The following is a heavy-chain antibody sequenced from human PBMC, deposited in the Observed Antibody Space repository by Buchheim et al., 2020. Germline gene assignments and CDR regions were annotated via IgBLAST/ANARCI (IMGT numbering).Heavy chain of an antibody. J-gene: IGHJ5*02. D-gene: IGHD3-10*01. V-gene: IGHV4-39*01. Sequence: QLQLQESGPGLVKPSETLSLTCTVSGGSISSSSYYWGWIRQPPGKGLEWIGSIYYSGSTYYNPSLKSRVTISVDTSKNQFSLKLSSVTAADTAVYYCARPRPMVRGGGPFDPWGQGTL. CDR2: IYYSGST. CDR1: GGSISSSSYY. CDR3: ARPRPMVRGGGPFDP.